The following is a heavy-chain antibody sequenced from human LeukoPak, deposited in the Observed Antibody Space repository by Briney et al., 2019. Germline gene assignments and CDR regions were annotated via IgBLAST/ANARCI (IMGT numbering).Heavy chain of an antibody. V-gene: IGHV3-21*01. CDR2: ISSSSSYI. Sequence: PGGSLRLSCAASGFTFSSYSMNWVRQAPGKGLEWVSSISSSSSYIYYADSVKGRFTISRDNAKNSLYLQMNSLRAEDTAVYYCARDGKEMATKSHFDYYYYMDVWGKGTTVTVSS. CDR1: GFTFSSYS. CDR3: ARDGKEMATKSHFDYYYYMDV. J-gene: IGHJ6*03. D-gene: IGHD5-24*01.